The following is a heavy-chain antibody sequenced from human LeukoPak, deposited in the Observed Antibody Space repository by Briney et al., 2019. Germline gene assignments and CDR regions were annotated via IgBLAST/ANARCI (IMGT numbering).Heavy chain of an antibody. CDR3: AREGGGDSLDAFDI. CDR1: GGSISSYY. D-gene: IGHD3-16*01. Sequence: SETLSLTCTVSGGSISSYYWSWIRQPARKGLEWIGLIYSSGSTNYNPSLKSRVTMSVDTSKNQFSLKLSSVTAADTALYYCAREGGGDSLDAFDIWAKGQWSPSLQ. CDR2: IYSSGST. V-gene: IGHV4-4*07. J-gene: IGHJ3*02.